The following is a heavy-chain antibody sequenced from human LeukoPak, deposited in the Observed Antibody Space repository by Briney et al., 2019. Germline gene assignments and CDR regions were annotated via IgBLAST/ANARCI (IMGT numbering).Heavy chain of an antibody. CDR1: GYTFTSYG. Sequence: GASVKVSCKASGYTFTSYGISWVRQAPGQGLEWMGWISAYNGNTNYAQKLQGRVTMTTDTSTSTAYMELRSLRSDDTAVYYCARGSSVVGATLPFVYWGQGTPVTVSS. V-gene: IGHV1-18*01. CDR3: ARGSSVVGATLPFVY. D-gene: IGHD1-26*01. CDR2: ISAYNGNT. J-gene: IGHJ4*02.